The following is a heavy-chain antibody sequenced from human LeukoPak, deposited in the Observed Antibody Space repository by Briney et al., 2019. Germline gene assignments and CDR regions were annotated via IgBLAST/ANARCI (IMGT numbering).Heavy chain of an antibody. CDR2: IYYSGST. CDR3: ARRSFTYSSSWFFDY. CDR1: GGSISSGGYY. D-gene: IGHD6-13*01. Sequence: PSETLSLTCTVSGGSISSGGYYWSWIRQHPGKGLEWIGYIYYSGSTYYNPSLKSRVTISVDTSKNQFSLKLSSVTAADTAVYYCARRSFTYSSSWFFDYWGQGTLVTVSS. V-gene: IGHV4-31*03. J-gene: IGHJ4*02.